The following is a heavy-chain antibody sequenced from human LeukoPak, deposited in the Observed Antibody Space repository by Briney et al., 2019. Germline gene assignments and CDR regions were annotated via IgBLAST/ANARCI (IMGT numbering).Heavy chain of an antibody. CDR2: INHSGSI. J-gene: IGHJ4*01. D-gene: IGHD3-10*01. CDR3: ARGSTMVRGIN. CDR1: GASFSGYY. Sequence: SETLSLTCAVSGASFSGYYWSWFRQPPEKGLEWIGEINHSGSINYNPSLKSRLTISVDTSKSQFSLRLTSVTAADTAIYYCARGSTMVRGINWGQEPWSPSPQ. V-gene: IGHV4-34*01.